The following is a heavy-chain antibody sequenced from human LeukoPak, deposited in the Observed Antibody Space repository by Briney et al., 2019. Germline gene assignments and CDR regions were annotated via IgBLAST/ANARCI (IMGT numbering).Heavy chain of an antibody. CDR3: ARDRAAVASYGMDV. D-gene: IGHD6-13*01. V-gene: IGHV3-30*02. CDR2: IRYDGSNK. J-gene: IGHJ6*02. CDR1: GFTLSTYW. Sequence: GGSLRLSRAASGFTLSTYWMHWVRQAPGKGLEGVAFIRYDGSNKYYAASVKGRFTISRDNSKNTLYLQMNSLRTEDTAVYYCARDRAAVASYGMDVWGQGTTVTVSS.